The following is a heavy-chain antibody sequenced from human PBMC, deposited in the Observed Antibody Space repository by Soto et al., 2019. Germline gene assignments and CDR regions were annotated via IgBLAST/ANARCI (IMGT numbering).Heavy chain of an antibody. D-gene: IGHD1-26*01. Sequence: EVQLVESGGGLVRPGGSLRLSCSASGFTLKDSAMHWVRQAPGRGLEQVAASTYIGGTPYYADSVKGRFIISRDNSQNTLYLQMSSLRPEDTGVYFCVKDYSHGRFPDYWGQGTLVTVSS. CDR1: GFTLKDSA. V-gene: IGHV3-64D*06. CDR2: STYIGGTP. J-gene: IGHJ4*02. CDR3: VKDYSHGRFPDY.